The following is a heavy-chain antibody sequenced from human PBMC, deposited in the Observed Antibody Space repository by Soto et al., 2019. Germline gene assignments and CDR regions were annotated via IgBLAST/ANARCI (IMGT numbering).Heavy chain of an antibody. D-gene: IGHD3-3*01. CDR1: GFTFSSYA. J-gene: IGHJ6*02. CDR2: ISGSNK. V-gene: IGHV3-23*01. Sequence: VGSLRLSCVASGFTFSSYALNWVRQAPGRGLEWVSAISGSNKYYADSVKGRFTISRDNSKNTLYLQMNSLRAEDTAVYYCAKDRVAGDYDFWSGSKSPNYYYYYGMDVWGQGTTVTVSS. CDR3: AKDRVAGDYDFWSGSKSPNYYYYYGMDV.